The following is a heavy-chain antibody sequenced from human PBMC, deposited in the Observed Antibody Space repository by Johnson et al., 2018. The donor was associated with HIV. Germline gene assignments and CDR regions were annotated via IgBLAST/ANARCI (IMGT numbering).Heavy chain of an antibody. V-gene: IGHV3-9*01. Sequence: VQLVESGGGVVQPGRSLRLSCAASGFTFDDYAMHWVRQAPGKGLEWVSGISWNSGSIGYADSVKGRFTISRDNAKNSLYLQMNSLRAEDTALYYCARDRGIAARPFRYAFDIWGQGTMVTVSS. J-gene: IGHJ3*02. CDR3: ARDRGIAARPFRYAFDI. CDR1: GFTFDDYA. CDR2: ISWNSGSI. D-gene: IGHD6-6*01.